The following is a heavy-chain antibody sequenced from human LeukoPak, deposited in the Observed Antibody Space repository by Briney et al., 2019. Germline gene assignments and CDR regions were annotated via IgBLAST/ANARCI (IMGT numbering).Heavy chain of an antibody. CDR3: AGQSRLGYCSGGSCYSQPFDP. V-gene: IGHV3-23*01. J-gene: IGHJ5*02. CDR2: ISGSGGST. CDR1: GFTFSSYG. Sequence: GGSLRLSCAASGFTFSSYGMSWVRQAPGKGLEWVSAISGSGGSTYYADSVKGRFTISRDNAKNSLYLQMNSLRAEDTAVYYCAGQSRLGYCSGGSCYSQPFDPWGQGTLVTVSS. D-gene: IGHD2-15*01.